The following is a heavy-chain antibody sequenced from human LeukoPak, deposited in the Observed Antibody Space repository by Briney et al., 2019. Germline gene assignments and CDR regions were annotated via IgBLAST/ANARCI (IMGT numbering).Heavy chain of an antibody. CDR2: IIPILGIA. CDR1: GATFSSYA. Sequence: GASVKVSCTASGATFSSYAISWVRQAPGQGLEWMGRIIPILGIANYAQKFQGRVTITADKSTSTAYMELSSLRTEDTAVYYCVRGYSHGSATFDFWGQGNLVTVSS. D-gene: IGHD5-18*01. J-gene: IGHJ4*02. CDR3: VRGYSHGSATFDF. V-gene: IGHV1-69*04.